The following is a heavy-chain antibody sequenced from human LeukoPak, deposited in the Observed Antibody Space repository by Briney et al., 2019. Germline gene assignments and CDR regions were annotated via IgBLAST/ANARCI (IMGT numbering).Heavy chain of an antibody. J-gene: IGHJ4*02. Sequence: ASGKVSCKASGGTFSSYAISWVRQAPGQGLEWMGRIIPIFGTANYAQKFQGRVTVTTDESTSTAYMELSSLRSEDTAVYYCARDSYYDSSGLSDYWGQGTLVTVSS. D-gene: IGHD3-22*01. CDR1: GGTFSSYA. V-gene: IGHV1-69*05. CDR2: IIPIFGTA. CDR3: ARDSYYDSSGLSDY.